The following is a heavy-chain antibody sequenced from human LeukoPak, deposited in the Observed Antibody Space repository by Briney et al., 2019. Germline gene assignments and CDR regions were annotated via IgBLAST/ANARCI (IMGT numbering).Heavy chain of an antibody. CDR1: GFTFSNYW. CDR2: INSDGINT. V-gene: IGHV3-74*01. J-gene: IGHJ5*02. D-gene: IGHD3-22*01. CDR3: ARDLGQYYDTSDNWFDP. Sequence: GGSLRLSCAASGFTFSNYWMHWVRQAPGKGLVWVSRINSDGINTGYADSVKGRFTISRDNAKNTLNLQMNSLRAEDTAVYYCARDLGQYYDTSDNWFDPWGQGTLVTVSS.